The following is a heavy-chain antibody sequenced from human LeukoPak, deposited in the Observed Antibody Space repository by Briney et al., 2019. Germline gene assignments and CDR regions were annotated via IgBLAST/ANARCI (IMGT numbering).Heavy chain of an antibody. D-gene: IGHD6-13*01. CDR2: INSDGSST. V-gene: IGHV3-74*01. CDR1: GFTFSSYE. CDR3: ARHTAAGIGIDY. J-gene: IGHJ4*02. Sequence: PGGSLRLSCAASGFTFSSYEMNWVRQAPGKGLVWVSRINSDGSSTSYADSVKGRFTISRDNSKNTLYLQMNSLRAEDTAVYYCARHTAAGIGIDYWGQGTLVTVSS.